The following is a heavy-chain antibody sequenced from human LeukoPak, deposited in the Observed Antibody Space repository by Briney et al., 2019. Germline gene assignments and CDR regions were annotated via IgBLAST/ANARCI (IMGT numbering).Heavy chain of an antibody. J-gene: IGHJ3*02. CDR1: GFTVSSNY. CDR2: IYSGGST. CDR3: ARVRSITMVRGARPGAFDI. Sequence: GGSLRLSCAASGFTVSSNYMSWVRQAPGKGLEWVSVIYSGGSTYYADSVKGRFTISRDNSKNTQYLQMNSLRAEDTAVYYCARVRSITMVRGARPGAFDIWGQGTMVTVSS. V-gene: IGHV3-53*01. D-gene: IGHD3-10*01.